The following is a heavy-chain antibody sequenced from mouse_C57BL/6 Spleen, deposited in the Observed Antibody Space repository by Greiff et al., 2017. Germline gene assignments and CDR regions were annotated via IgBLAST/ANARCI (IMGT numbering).Heavy chain of an antibody. V-gene: IGHV1-81*01. D-gene: IGHD2-3*01. CDR2: IYPRRGNT. CDR3: ARGGYYRGDY. Sequence: QVQLKQSGAELARPGASVKLSCKASGYTFTSYGISRVKQRTGQGLEWIGEIYPRRGNTYYNEKFKGKATLTADKASSTAYMERRSLTSEDSAVYFCARGGYYRGDYWGQGTSVTVSS. J-gene: IGHJ4*01. CDR1: GYTFTSYG.